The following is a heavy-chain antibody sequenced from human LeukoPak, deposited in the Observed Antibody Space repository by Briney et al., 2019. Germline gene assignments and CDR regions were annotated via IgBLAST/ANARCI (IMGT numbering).Heavy chain of an antibody. CDR1: GFTFSSYG. D-gene: IGHD6-25*01. Sequence: GGSLRLSCAASGFTFSSYGMHWVRQAPGKGLEWVAVISYDGSNKYYADSVKGRFTISRDNSKNTLYLQMNSLRAEDTAVYYCAKDGRLAHFDYWGQGTLVTVSS. CDR3: AKDGRLAHFDY. CDR2: ISYDGSNK. V-gene: IGHV3-30*18. J-gene: IGHJ4*02.